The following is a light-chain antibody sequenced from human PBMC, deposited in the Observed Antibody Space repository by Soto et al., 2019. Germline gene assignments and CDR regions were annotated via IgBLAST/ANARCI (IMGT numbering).Light chain of an antibody. CDR3: CSYAGSSTPYV. J-gene: IGLJ1*01. V-gene: IGLV2-23*02. Sequence: QSVLTQPASGSGSPGQSITISCTGTSSDVGSYNLVSWYQQHPGKAPKLMIYEVSKRPSGVSNRFSGSKSGNTASLTISGLQAEDEAAYYCCSYAGSSTPYVFGTGTKVTVL. CDR2: EVS. CDR1: SSDVGSYNL.